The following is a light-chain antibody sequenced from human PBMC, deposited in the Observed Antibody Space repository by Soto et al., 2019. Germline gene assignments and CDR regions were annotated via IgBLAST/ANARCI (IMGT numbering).Light chain of an antibody. CDR1: SSNIGNNY. J-gene: IGLJ7*01. Sequence: QSVLTQPPSVSAAPGQKVTISCSGSSSNIGNNYLSWYQQLPGTAPKLLIYDNNKRPSGIPDRFSGSKSGTSATLGITGLQAGDEDDYYCGTLDSSLSAAVFGGGTQLTVL. CDR3: GTLDSSLSAAV. CDR2: DNN. V-gene: IGLV1-51*01.